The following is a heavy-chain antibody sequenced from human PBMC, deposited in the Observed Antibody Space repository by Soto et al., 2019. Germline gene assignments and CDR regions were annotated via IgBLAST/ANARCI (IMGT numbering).Heavy chain of an antibody. CDR2: IHYSGTT. D-gene: IGHD3-16*01. CDR1: GGSISSYY. J-gene: IGHJ6*03. CDR3: AGTQDGGYMDV. Sequence: QVQLQESGPGLVKPSETLSLTCTVSGGSISSYYWSWLRQSPGNGLEWIAYIHYSGTTKYNPSLNSRVSISLDTAKNQCSLKRSSVTAADTAVDYCAGTQDGGYMDVWGKGTTVSVS. V-gene: IGHV4-59*08.